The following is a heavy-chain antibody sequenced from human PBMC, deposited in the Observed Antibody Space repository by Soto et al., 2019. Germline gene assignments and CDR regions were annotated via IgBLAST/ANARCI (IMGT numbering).Heavy chain of an antibody. J-gene: IGHJ4*02. D-gene: IGHD2-15*01. CDR1: GFTFSSYA. CDR2: ISGSGGST. CDR3: AKDPNGATESLVWY. V-gene: IGHV3-23*01. Sequence: GGSLRLSCAASGFTFSSYAMSWVRQAPGKGLEWVSAISGSGGSTYYADSVKGRFTISRDNSKNTLYLQMNSLRAEDTAVYYCAKDPNGATESLVWYWGQGTLVTVSS.